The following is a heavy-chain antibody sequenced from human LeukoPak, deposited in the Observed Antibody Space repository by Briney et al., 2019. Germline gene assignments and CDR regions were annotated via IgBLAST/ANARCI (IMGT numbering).Heavy chain of an antibody. Sequence: ASVKVSCKASGYTFTSYAMNWVRQAPGQGLEWMGWINTNTGNPTYAQGFTGRFVFSLDTSVGTAYLQISSLKAEDSAVYYCAKERLDCSGVRCYRTFDPWGQGTLVTVSS. V-gene: IGHV7-4-1*02. CDR3: AKERLDCSGVRCYRTFDP. D-gene: IGHD2-15*01. CDR2: INTNTGNP. J-gene: IGHJ5*02. CDR1: GYTFTSYA.